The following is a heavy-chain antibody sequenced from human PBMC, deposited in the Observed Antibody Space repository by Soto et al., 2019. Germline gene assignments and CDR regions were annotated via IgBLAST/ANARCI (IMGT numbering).Heavy chain of an antibody. CDR3: ARDLVRYGSGWYGMEV. D-gene: IGHD3-10*01. Sequence: PSETLSLTCTVSGGSICSYYWSWIRQPPGKGLEWIGYIYYSGSTNYNPSLKSRVTISVDTSKNQFSLKLSSVTAADTAVYYCARDLVRYGSGWYGMEVWGQGTTVTVSS. J-gene: IGHJ6*02. CDR1: GGSICSYY. V-gene: IGHV4-59*01. CDR2: IYYSGST.